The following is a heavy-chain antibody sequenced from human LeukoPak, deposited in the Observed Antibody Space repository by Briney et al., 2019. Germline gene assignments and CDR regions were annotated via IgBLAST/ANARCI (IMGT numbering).Heavy chain of an antibody. D-gene: IGHD6-13*01. CDR2: ISGSGGGT. J-gene: IGHJ4*02. V-gene: IGHV3-23*01. CDR3: AKVQAAGDSSSWYYFDY. Sequence: GGSLRLSCAASGFTFSSYAMSWVRQAPGKGLIWVSTISGSGGGTYYADSVKGRFTISRDNAKNSLYLQMNSLRAEDTALYYCAKVQAAGDSSSWYYFDYWGQGTLVTVSS. CDR1: GFTFSSYA.